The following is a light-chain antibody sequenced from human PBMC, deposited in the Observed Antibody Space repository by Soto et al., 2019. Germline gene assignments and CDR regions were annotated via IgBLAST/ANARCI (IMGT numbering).Light chain of an antibody. CDR2: AAS. Sequence: IQVTQSPASLSASVGDIVTISCQASQDISNYLAWYQQKPGKVPKLLIYAASTLQSGVPSRFSGSGSGTDFTLTISSLQPEDVATYYCQKYNSAPLTFGGGTKVDIK. CDR3: QKYNSAPLT. J-gene: IGKJ4*01. V-gene: IGKV1-27*01. CDR1: QDISNY.